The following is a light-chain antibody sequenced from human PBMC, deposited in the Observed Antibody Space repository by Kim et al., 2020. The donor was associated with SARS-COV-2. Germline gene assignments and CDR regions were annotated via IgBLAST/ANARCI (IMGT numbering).Light chain of an antibody. J-gene: IGKJ1*01. CDR1: KGVSSN. V-gene: IGKV3-15*01. CDR2: GAS. CDR3: QQYNDWWT. Sequence: SVSPGERPPLSCRASKGVSSNLAWYQQKPGQAPGLLIYGASTRATGIPARFSGSGSGTEFTLTISNLQSEDVAVYYCQQYNDWWTFGQGTKVDIK.